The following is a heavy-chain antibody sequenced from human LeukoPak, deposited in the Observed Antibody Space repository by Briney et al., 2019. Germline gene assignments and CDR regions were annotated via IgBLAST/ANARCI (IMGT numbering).Heavy chain of an antibody. V-gene: IGHV3-21*01. Sequence: PGGSLRLSCAASGFTFSSYNMNWVRQAPGKGLEWVSSIGSSSSYIYYADSVKGRFTISRDNAKRSVYLQMKSLRADDTALYYCARDPDSRGTEPPFFDHWGRGTLVTVSS. D-gene: IGHD3-22*01. J-gene: IGHJ4*02. CDR2: IGSSSSYI. CDR3: ARDPDSRGTEPPFFDH. CDR1: GFTFSSYN.